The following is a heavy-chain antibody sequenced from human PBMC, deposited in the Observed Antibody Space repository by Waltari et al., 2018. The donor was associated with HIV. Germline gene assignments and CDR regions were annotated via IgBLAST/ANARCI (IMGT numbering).Heavy chain of an antibody. J-gene: IGHJ4*02. D-gene: IGHD5-18*01. CDR1: GLTFSDFC. V-gene: IGHV3-7*01. Sequence: EVQLVESGGGLVRPGGSLRLSCAASGLTFSDFCMRWVRQVPGNGLEWGGNRKQDGGAIYCVDSVKRGITITRDNAENSMYLQMNSLRAEDTAVDYCARRRGYGYLDYWGQGTLVTVSS. CDR3: ARRRGYGYLDY. CDR2: RKQDGGAI.